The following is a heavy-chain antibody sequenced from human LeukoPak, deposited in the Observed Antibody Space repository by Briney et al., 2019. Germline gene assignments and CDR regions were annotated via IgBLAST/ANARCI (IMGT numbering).Heavy chain of an antibody. D-gene: IGHD1-1*01. J-gene: IGHJ3*02. CDR3: AKDRARVGTMVDAFDM. CDR1: GYTFTGHY. Sequence: ASVKVSCKASGYTFTGHYMHWVRQAPGQGLEWMGWINPNSGGTNYAQKFQGRVTMTRDTSICTAYMELSRLRSDDTAVYYCAKDRARVGTMVDAFDMWGQGTMVTVSS. CDR2: INPNSGGT. V-gene: IGHV1-2*02.